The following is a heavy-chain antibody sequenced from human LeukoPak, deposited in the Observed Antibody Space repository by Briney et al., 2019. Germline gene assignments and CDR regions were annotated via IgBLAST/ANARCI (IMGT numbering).Heavy chain of an antibody. D-gene: IGHD3-10*01. J-gene: IGHJ4*02. V-gene: IGHV4-4*07. CDR3: ARGHDYYGSGGADGFDY. CDR1: GGSISSYY. CDR2: IYTSGST. Sequence: SETLSLTCTVSGGSISSYYWSWIRQPAGKGLEWIGRIYTSGSTNYNPSLKSRVTMSLDTSKNQFALKLSSVTAADTAVYYCARGHDYYGSGGADGFDYWGQGTLVTVSS.